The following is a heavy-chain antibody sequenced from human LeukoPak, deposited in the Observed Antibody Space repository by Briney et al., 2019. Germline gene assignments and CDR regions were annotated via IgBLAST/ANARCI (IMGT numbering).Heavy chain of an antibody. CDR3: AKRPAAVRGVIPYVDY. V-gene: IGHV3-23*01. CDR1: GFMFRSSS. J-gene: IGHJ4*02. CDR2: ISASAGNI. D-gene: IGHD3-10*02. Sequence: GGSLRLSCAASGFMFRSSSMSWVRQVPGKGLDWVSTISASAGNIYYADSVKGRFTISRDNSKNTLFLQMNSLRAEDTAIYYCAKRPAAVRGVIPYVDYWGQGTLVTVSS.